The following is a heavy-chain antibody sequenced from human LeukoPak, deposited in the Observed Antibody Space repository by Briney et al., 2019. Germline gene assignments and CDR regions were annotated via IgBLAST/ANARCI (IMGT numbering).Heavy chain of an antibody. Sequence: GGSLRLSCAASGCTFSSYAMNWVRQAPGKGLEWVSAISGSGGSTYYADSVKGRFTISRDNSKNTLYLQMNSLRAEDTAVYYCVRGSGYPYYFDYWGQGTLVTVSS. D-gene: IGHD6-19*01. CDR1: GCTFSSYA. V-gene: IGHV3-23*01. J-gene: IGHJ4*02. CDR3: VRGSGYPYYFDY. CDR2: ISGSGGST.